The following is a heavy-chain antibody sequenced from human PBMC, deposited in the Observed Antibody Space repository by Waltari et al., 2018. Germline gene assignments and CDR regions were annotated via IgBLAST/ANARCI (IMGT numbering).Heavy chain of an antibody. CDR3: ARFLLDYYDSSGYGDAFDI. Sequence: QVQLQQWGAGLLKPSETLSLTCAVYGGSFSGYYWSWIRQPPGTGLEWIGEINHSGSTNYNPSLKSRVTISVDTSKNQFSLKLSSVTAADTAVYYCARFLLDYYDSSGYGDAFDIWGQGTMVTVSS. D-gene: IGHD3-22*01. CDR2: INHSGST. V-gene: IGHV4-34*01. J-gene: IGHJ3*02. CDR1: GGSFSGYY.